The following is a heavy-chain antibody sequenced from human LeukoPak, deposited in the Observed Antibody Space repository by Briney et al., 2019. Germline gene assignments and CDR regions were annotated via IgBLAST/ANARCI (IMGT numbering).Heavy chain of an antibody. J-gene: IGHJ6*03. D-gene: IGHD6-19*01. Sequence: PGGSLRLSCAASGFTFSNYWMSWVRQAPGKGLEWVANIKQDGSAKYYVDSVKGRFTISRDNAKNSLFLQMNSLRAEDTAVYYCAREASDWNYYYYLDVWGKGTTVTISS. CDR2: IKQDGSAK. V-gene: IGHV3-7*01. CDR1: GFTFSNYW. CDR3: AREASDWNYYYYLDV.